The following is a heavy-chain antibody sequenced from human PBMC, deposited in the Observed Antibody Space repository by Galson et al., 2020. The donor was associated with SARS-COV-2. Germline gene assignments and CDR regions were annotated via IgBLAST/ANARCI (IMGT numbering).Heavy chain of an antibody. CDR2: IYYTGNT. V-gene: IGHV4-61*03. CDR3: ARDFNEIIIAGD. J-gene: IGHJ4*02. D-gene: IGHD1-1*01. CDR1: GGSVSSGNYY. Sequence: SETLSLTCTVLGGSVSSGNYYWSWIRQAPGKGLEWIGFIYYTGNTNYNPSLKSRVSMLVNPSKNSFSLQLTSVTAADTAVYYCARDFNEIIIAGDWGGGTLVTVSS.